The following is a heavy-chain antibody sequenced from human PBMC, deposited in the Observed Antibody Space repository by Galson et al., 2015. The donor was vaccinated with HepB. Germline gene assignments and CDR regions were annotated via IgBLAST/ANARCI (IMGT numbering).Heavy chain of an antibody. J-gene: IGHJ4*02. Sequence: SLRLSCAASGFTLGNYGLHWVRQAPGKGLEWLAIISYDGTDKKYADSVKGRFTISRDNSKNTLFLQLNSLRADDTAVYYCAREDNWNYWIYWGQGTLVTVSS. D-gene: IGHD1-7*01. CDR2: ISYDGTDK. CDR1: GFTLGNYG. V-gene: IGHV3-30*03. CDR3: AREDNWNYWIY.